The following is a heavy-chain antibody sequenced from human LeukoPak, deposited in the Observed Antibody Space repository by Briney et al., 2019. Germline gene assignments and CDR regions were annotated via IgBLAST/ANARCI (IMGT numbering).Heavy chain of an antibody. D-gene: IGHD3-22*01. CDR1: GFTFSSYA. CDR2: ITSNGGRT. J-gene: IGHJ4*02. CDR3: ARGTDSNAYFYEDF. V-gene: IGHV3-64*01. Sequence: PGGSLRLSCAASGFTFSSYAMHWVRQAPGKGLEYVSAITSNGGRTYYANSVKGRFTISRDNSKNTLYLQMGSLRSEDMAVYYCARGTDSNAYFYEDFWGQGTLVTVSS.